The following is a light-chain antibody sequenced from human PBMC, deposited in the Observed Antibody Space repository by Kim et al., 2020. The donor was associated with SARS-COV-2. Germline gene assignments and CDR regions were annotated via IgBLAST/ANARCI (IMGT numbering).Light chain of an antibody. CDR2: GTS. CDR1: QRVSNNY. Sequence: LPPGERAPLSCRTSQRVSNNYLAWYQQKPGQAPRLLIYGTSSRATGIPDRFSGSGSGTDFTLTISRPEPEDFAVFYCQQYDTSPWTFGQGTKVEI. V-gene: IGKV3-20*01. J-gene: IGKJ1*01. CDR3: QQYDTSPWT.